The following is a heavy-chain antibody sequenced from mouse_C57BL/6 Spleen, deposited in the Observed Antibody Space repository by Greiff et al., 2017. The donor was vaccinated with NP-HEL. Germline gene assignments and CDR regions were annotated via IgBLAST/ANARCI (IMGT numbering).Heavy chain of an antibody. V-gene: IGHV1-54*01. CDR1: GYAFTNYL. Sequence: QVQLQQSGAELVRPGTSVKVSCKASGYAFTNYLIEWVKQRPGQGLEWIGVINPGSGGTNYNEKFKGKATLTADKSSSTAYMQLSSLTSEDSAVYFCARGAIYYLDYWGQGTTLTVSS. CDR3: ARGAIYYLDY. D-gene: IGHD1-1*01. J-gene: IGHJ2*01. CDR2: INPGSGGT.